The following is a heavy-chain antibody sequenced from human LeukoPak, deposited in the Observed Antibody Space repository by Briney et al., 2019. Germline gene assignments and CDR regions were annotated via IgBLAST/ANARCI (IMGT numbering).Heavy chain of an antibody. D-gene: IGHD1-14*01. J-gene: IGHJ4*02. CDR3: ATQQGGNPGY. CDR2: ITNDGSST. CDR1: GLTFSSHW. Sequence: GGSLRLSCAAPGLTFSSHWMHWVRQAPGKRLVWVSRITNDGSSTTYADSVKGRFTISRDNAKNMLYLQVNSLRAEDTAVYYCATQQGGNPGYWGQGTLVTVSS. V-gene: IGHV3-74*01.